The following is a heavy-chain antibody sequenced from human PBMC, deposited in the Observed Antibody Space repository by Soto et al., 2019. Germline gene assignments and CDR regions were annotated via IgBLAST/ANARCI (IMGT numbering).Heavy chain of an antibody. D-gene: IGHD3-22*01. J-gene: IGHJ5*02. CDR2: ISGSGGRK. Sequence: EVQLLEPGGGLVQPGGSLRLSCAASGFTFSSYVMSWVRQAPGKGLEWVSAISGSGGRKYYADSVKGRFTISRDNSKNTLYLQMNSLRAEDTAVYYCAKDLVVGTSWFDPWGQGTLVTVSS. CDR3: AKDLVVGTSWFDP. CDR1: GFTFSSYV. V-gene: IGHV3-23*01.